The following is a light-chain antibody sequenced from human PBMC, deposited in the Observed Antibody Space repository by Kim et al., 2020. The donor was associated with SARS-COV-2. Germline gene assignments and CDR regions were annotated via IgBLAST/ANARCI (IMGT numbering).Light chain of an antibody. J-gene: IGLJ3*02. CDR2: KDS. Sequence: SYELTQPPSVSVSPGQTARITCSGDALPKQYAYWYQQKPGHAPVLVIYKDSERPSGIPERFSGSSSGTTVTLTISGVQAEDEADYYCQSADSSGTRVFGGGTQLTVL. CDR1: ALPKQY. V-gene: IGLV3-25*03. CDR3: QSADSSGTRV.